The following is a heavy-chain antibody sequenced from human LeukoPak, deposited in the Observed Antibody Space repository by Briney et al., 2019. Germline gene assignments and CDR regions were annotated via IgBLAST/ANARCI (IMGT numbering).Heavy chain of an antibody. CDR2: ISAYNGNT. CDR3: ARGGYDILTGYHPFDY. D-gene: IGHD3-9*01. Sequence: SVTVSCKASGYTFTSYGISWVRQAPGQGLEWMGWISAYNGNTNYAQKLQGRVTMTTDTSTSTAYMELRSLRSDDTAVYYCARGGYDILTGYHPFDYWGQGTLVTVSS. V-gene: IGHV1-18*04. J-gene: IGHJ4*02. CDR1: GYTFTSYG.